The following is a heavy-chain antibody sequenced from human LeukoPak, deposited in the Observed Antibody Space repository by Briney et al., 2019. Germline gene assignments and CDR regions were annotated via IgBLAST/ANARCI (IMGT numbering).Heavy chain of an antibody. CDR3: ARGRGYDYVWGSYRPYYFDY. CDR1: GGSFRGYY. J-gene: IGHJ4*02. D-gene: IGHD3-16*02. CDR2: INHSGST. V-gene: IGHV4-34*01. Sequence: ASETLSLTCAVYGGSFRGYYWSWIRQPPGKGLEWIGEINHSGSTNYNPSLKSRVTISVDTSKNQFSLKLSSVTAADTAVYYCARGRGYDYVWGSYRPYYFDYWGQGTLVTVSS.